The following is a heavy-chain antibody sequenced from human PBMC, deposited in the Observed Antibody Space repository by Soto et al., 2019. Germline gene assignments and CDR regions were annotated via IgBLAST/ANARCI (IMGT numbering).Heavy chain of an antibody. D-gene: IGHD4-17*01. CDR2: TWYDGGNK. CDR1: GFTFSNYG. CDR3: VRDNLDGRYSMDV. V-gene: IGHV3-33*01. J-gene: IGHJ6*03. Sequence: QVQLVESGGGVVQPGRSLRLSCAASGFTFSNYGMHWVRQAPGKGLEWVAMTWYDGGNKYYADSVKGRFTISRDNSQNTLYLQMNSLRAEDTAVYYCVRDNLDGRYSMDVWGKGTTVTASS.